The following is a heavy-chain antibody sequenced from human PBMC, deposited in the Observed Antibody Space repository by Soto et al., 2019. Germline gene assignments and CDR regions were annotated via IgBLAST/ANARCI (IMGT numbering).Heavy chain of an antibody. CDR3: ARLSMVRGYYYYGMDV. CDR2: IYYSGST. J-gene: IGHJ6*02. CDR1: GGSISSSSYY. D-gene: IGHD3-10*01. V-gene: IGHV4-39*01. Sequence: SEPLSLTCTVSGGSISSSSYYWGWIRQPPGKGLEWIGSIYYSGSTYYNPSLTSRVTISVDTSKNQFSLKLSSVTAADTAVYYCARLSMVRGYYYYGMDVWGQGTTGNVSS.